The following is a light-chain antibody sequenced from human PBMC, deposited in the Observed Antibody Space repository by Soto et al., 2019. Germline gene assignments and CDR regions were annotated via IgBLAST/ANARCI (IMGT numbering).Light chain of an antibody. Sequence: DIQMTQSPSSLSASVGDRVTITCRASQGISNDLAWYQQKPRKVPKLLIYAAAILQSRLPSRFSGSGAGTDFTLTNSSLQPEDVATYYCQKYHSSPLTFGGGTKVEIK. CDR3: QKYHSSPLT. J-gene: IGKJ4*01. CDR2: AAA. CDR1: QGISND. V-gene: IGKV1-27*01.